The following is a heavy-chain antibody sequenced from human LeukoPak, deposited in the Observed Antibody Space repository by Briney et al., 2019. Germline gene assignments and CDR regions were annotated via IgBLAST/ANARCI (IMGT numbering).Heavy chain of an antibody. CDR1: GFTFNKYW. J-gene: IGHJ4*02. V-gene: IGHV3-7*01. CDR2: INQDGSEK. CDR3: ARGTIAVAGIDY. D-gene: IGHD6-19*01. Sequence: GGSLRLSCAASGFTFNKYWMSWVRQAPGKGLEWVANINQDGSEKHYVDSVKGRFTISRDNAKNSLYLQMNSLRAEDTAVYYCARGTIAVAGIDYWGQGTLVTVSS.